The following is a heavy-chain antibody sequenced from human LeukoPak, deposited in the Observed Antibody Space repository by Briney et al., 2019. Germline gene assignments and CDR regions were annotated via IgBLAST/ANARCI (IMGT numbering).Heavy chain of an antibody. CDR1: GYTFTGYY. CDR3: ARVVVRGVIKGLWDY. D-gene: IGHD3-10*01. V-gene: IGHV1-2*02. J-gene: IGHJ4*02. Sequence: GASVKVSCKASGYTFTGYYMHWVRQAPGQGLEWMGWINPNSGGTNCAQKFQGRVTMTRDTSISTAYMGLSRLRSDDTAVYYCARVVVRGVIKGLWDYWGQGTLVTVSS. CDR2: INPNSGGT.